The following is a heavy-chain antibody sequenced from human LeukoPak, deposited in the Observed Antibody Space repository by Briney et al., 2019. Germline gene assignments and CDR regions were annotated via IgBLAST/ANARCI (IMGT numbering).Heavy chain of an antibody. J-gene: IGHJ4*02. CDR2: INPNNCGI. CDR1: GYTFTGHY. V-gene: IGHV1-2*02. D-gene: IGHD3-22*01. CDR3: SRYYYDTSGYSSYFCDY. Sequence: GASVTVSCKASGYTFTGHYMHWVRQAPGQGLEWMGWINPNNCGINYAQKFHGRGTMTRDTSISTAYILLIRLRPDDTADYHCSRYYYDTSGYSSYFCDYWRRGTLVTV.